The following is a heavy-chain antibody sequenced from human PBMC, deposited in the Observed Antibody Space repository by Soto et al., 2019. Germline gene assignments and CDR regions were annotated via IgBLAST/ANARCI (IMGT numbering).Heavy chain of an antibody. V-gene: IGHV3-66*01. Sequence: EVQLVESGGDLVQPGGSLRLSCAAAGFTVSSNYMSWVRQVPGKGLEWISIIYSAGNTYYADTVKGRFTISRDNSKNTLYLQMNSLGAEDTAVYYCARDFVVGGPTNYYYGMDVWGQGTTVTVSS. CDR3: ARDFVVGGPTNYYYGMDV. J-gene: IGHJ6*02. CDR2: IYSAGNT. D-gene: IGHD1-26*01. CDR1: GFTVSSNY.